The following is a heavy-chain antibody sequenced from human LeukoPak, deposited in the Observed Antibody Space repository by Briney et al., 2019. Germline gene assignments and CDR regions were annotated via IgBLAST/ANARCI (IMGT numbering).Heavy chain of an antibody. CDR1: GFTFDDYG. J-gene: IGHJ4*02. CDR3: ARDRGGRGYSYVFDY. Sequence: PGGSLRPSCAASGFTFDDYGMSWVRQAPGKGLEWVSGINWNGGSTGYADSVKGRFTISRDNAKNSLYLQMNSLRAEDTAVYYCARDRGGRGYSYVFDYWGQGTLVTVSS. D-gene: IGHD5-18*01. CDR2: INWNGGST. V-gene: IGHV3-20*04.